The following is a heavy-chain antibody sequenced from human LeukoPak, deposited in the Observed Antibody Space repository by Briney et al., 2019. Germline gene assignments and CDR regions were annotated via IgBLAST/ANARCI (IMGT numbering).Heavy chain of an antibody. V-gene: IGHV4-38-2*02. Sequence: PSETLSLTCTVSGYSISSGYYWGWIRQPPGKGLEWIGYIYTSGSTNYNPSLKSRVTISVDTSKNQFSLKLSSVTAADTAVYYCARTYYDLKIDYWGQGTLVTVSS. CDR1: GYSISSGYY. D-gene: IGHD3-3*01. CDR2: IYTSGST. J-gene: IGHJ4*02. CDR3: ARTYYDLKIDY.